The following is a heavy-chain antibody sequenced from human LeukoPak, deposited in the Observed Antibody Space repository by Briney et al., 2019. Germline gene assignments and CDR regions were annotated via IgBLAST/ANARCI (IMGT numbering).Heavy chain of an antibody. J-gene: IGHJ5*02. Sequence: GRSLRLSCAASGFTFSSYWMSWVRQAPGKGLEWVANIKQDGSEKYYVDSVKGRFTISRDNAKNSLYLQMNSLRAEDTAVYYCARPAGTRGVNWFDPWGQGTLVTVSS. D-gene: IGHD6-19*01. CDR3: ARPAGTRGVNWFDP. CDR2: IKQDGSEK. V-gene: IGHV3-7*01. CDR1: GFTFSSYW.